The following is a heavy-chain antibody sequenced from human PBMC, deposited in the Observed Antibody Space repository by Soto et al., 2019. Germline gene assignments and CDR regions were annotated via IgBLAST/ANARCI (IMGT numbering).Heavy chain of an antibody. Sequence: ESGGGLVQPGGSLRLSCAASGFTFSSYWMSWVRQAPGKGLEWVANIKQDGSEKYYVDSVKGRFTISRDNAKNSLYLQMNSLRAEDTAVYYCARGRDYGSGSYNWFDPWGQGTLVTVSS. V-gene: IGHV3-7*03. CDR2: IKQDGSEK. J-gene: IGHJ5*02. CDR1: GFTFSSYW. CDR3: ARGRDYGSGSYNWFDP. D-gene: IGHD3-10*01.